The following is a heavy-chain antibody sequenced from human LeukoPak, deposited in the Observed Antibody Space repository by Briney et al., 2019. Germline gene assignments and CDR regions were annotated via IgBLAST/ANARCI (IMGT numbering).Heavy chain of an antibody. Sequence: SETLSLTCAVSGGSISSGGYSWSWVRQPPGTGLEWIGYIYHSGSTYYNPSLKSRVTISVDRSKNQFSLKLSSVTAADTAVYYCARGQYYYDSSGFSHYFDYWGQGTLVTVSS. J-gene: IGHJ4*02. CDR2: IYHSGST. D-gene: IGHD3-22*01. CDR1: GGSISSGGYS. CDR3: ARGQYYYDSSGFSHYFDY. V-gene: IGHV4-30-2*01.